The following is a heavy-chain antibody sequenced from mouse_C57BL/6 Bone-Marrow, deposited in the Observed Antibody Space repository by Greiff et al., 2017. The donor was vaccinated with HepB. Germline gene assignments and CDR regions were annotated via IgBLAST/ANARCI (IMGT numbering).Heavy chain of an antibody. CDR1: GYTFTDHT. CDR2: IYPRDGST. D-gene: IGHD1-1*01. CDR3: AREIITTEGFDY. V-gene: IGHV1-78*01. Sequence: QVHVKQSGPELVKPGASVKISCKASGYTFTDHTIHWMKQRPEQGLEWIGYIYPRDGSTKYNEKFKGKATLTADKSSSTAYMQLNSLTSEDSAVYFCAREIITTEGFDYWGQGTTLTVSS. J-gene: IGHJ2*01.